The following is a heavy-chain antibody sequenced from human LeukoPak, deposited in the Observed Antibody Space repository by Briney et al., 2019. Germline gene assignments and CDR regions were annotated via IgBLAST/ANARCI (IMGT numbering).Heavy chain of an antibody. CDR2: ISGSGGST. CDR3: AKDVDYDYVWGSYRYAGYFDY. J-gene: IGHJ4*02. CDR1: GFTFSSYA. D-gene: IGHD3-16*02. Sequence: GGSLRLSCAASGFTFSSYAMSWVRQAPGKGLEWVSAISGSGGSTYYADSVKGRFTISRDNSKNTLYLQMNSLRAEDTAVYYCAKDVDYDYVWGSYRYAGYFDYWGQGTLVTASS. V-gene: IGHV3-23*01.